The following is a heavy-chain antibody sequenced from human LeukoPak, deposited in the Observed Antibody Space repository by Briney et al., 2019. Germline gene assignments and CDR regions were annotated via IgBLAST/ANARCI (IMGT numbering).Heavy chain of an antibody. J-gene: IGHJ5*02. V-gene: IGHV4-59*08. CDR2: IYYTGST. D-gene: IGHD4-17*01. CDR1: GGPISSYQ. CDR3: ARRTTVTPNWFDP. Sequence: SETLSLTCTVSGGPISSYQWSWIRQPPGKGLEWIGYIYYTGSTTYHPSLKSRITISLDTSKNHFSLKLSSVTAADTAVYYCARRTTVTPNWFDPWGQGTLVTVSS.